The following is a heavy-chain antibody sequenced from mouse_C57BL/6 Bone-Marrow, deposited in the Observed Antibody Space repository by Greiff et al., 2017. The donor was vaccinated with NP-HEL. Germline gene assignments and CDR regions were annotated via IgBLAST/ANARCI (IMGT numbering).Heavy chain of an antibody. CDR3: AKSITTVVPYAMDY. D-gene: IGHD1-1*01. J-gene: IGHJ4*01. Sequence: VQLQQSGPGLVQPSQSLSITCTVSGFSLTSYGVHWVRQSPGKGLEWLGVIWRGGSTDYNAAFMSRLSITKDNSKSQVFFKMNSLQADDTAIYYCAKSITTVVPYAMDYWGQGTSVTVSS. CDR2: IWRGGST. V-gene: IGHV2-5*01. CDR1: GFSLTSYG.